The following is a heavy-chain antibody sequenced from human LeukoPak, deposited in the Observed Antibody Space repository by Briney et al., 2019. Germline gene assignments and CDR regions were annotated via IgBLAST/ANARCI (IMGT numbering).Heavy chain of an antibody. CDR1: GYTFNSYG. J-gene: IGHJ4*02. V-gene: IGHV1-18*01. CDR2: ISAYNGDT. Sequence: ASVKVSCKASGYTFNSYGSSWVRQAPGQGLEWMGWISAYNGDTNYAQTLQGRVTMTTDTSTSTAYMELRSLRSDETAVYYCARNHRPYCSGGSCYSFFFDYWGQGTLVTVSS. CDR3: ARNHRPYCSGGSCYSFFFDY. D-gene: IGHD2-15*01.